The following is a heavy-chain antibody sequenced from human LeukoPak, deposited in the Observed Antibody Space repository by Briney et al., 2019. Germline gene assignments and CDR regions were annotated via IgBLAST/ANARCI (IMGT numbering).Heavy chain of an antibody. V-gene: IGHV3-30*18. Sequence: PGGSLRLSCAASGFTFSSYGMHWVRQAPGKGLEWVAVISYDGSNKYYADSVKGRFTISRDNSKNTLYLQMNSLRAEDTAVYYCAKFNPPYRGQGTLVTVSS. CDR2: ISYDGSNK. CDR1: GFTFSSYG. CDR3: AKFNPPY. D-gene: IGHD1-14*01. J-gene: IGHJ4*02.